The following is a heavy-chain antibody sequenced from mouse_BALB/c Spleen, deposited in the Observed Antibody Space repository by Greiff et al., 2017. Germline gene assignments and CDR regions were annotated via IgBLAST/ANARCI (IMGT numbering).Heavy chain of an antibody. D-gene: IGHD1-1*01. CDR3: ARLDYGSGLGYFDV. CDR2: ISYSGST. CDR1: GYSITSDYA. J-gene: IGHJ1*01. V-gene: IGHV3-2*02. Sequence: DVQLQESGPGLVKPSQSLSLTCTVTGYSITSDYAWNWIRQFPGNKLEWMGYISYSGSTSYNPSLKSRISITRDTSKNQFFLQLNSVTTEDTATYYGARLDYGSGLGYFDVWGAGTTVTVSS.